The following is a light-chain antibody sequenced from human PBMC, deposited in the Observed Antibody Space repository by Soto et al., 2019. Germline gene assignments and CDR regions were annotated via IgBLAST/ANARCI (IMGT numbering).Light chain of an antibody. J-gene: IGLJ3*02. CDR2: EVN. CDR3: ASWDDSLNGWL. V-gene: IGLV2-14*01. Sequence: QSALTQPASLSGSPGQSITISCTGTSSDIGAYDYVSWFQQHPGKAPKLMISEVNNRPSGVPDRFSGSKSGTSASLAISGLQSDDEADYYCASWDDSLNGWLFGGGTKLTVL. CDR1: SSDIGAYDY.